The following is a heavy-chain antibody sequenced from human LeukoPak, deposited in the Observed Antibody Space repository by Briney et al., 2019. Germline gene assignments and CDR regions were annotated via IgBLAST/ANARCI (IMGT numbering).Heavy chain of an antibody. CDR3: ARDYYDSSGYFFDY. V-gene: IGHV4-31*03. J-gene: IGHJ4*02. CDR1: GGSISSGGYY. Sequence: SETLSLTCTVSGGSISSGGYYWSWIRQHPGKGLEWIGYIYYSGSTYYNPSLKSRVTISVDTSKNQFSLKLSSVTAADTAAYYCARDYYDSSGYFFDYWGQGTLVTVSS. D-gene: IGHD3-22*01. CDR2: IYYSGST.